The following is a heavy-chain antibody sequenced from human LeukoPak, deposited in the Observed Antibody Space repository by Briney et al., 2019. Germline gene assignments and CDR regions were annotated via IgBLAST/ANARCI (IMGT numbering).Heavy chain of an antibody. V-gene: IGHV4-31*03. CDR3: ARLGPRLADLSFDY. CDR1: GSSLSNAGLY. D-gene: IGHD3-16*02. Sequence: SETLTLTCTASGSSLSNAGLYWIRVRHGPGKGLDWIVYIFHSGTAYYDSSLKSCLTTSIDASKQQFSMTLTSVTAAHAAVYYCARLGPRLADLSFDYWGHGIVVTVPS. J-gene: IGHJ4*01. CDR2: IFHSGTA.